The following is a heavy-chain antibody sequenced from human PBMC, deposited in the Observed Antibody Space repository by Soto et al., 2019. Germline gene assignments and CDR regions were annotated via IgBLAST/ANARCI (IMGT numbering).Heavy chain of an antibody. Sequence: GESLKISCKTSGHRFTTYWISWVRQMPGKGLEYMGKINPTDSETNYSPSFEGHVTFSVDRSTSTAYVRWNSLRASDTAMYYCASPTMTSTSFYYAMDVWGQGTTVTVSS. J-gene: IGHJ6*02. V-gene: IGHV5-10-1*01. D-gene: IGHD4-17*01. CDR1: GHRFTTYW. CDR2: INPTDSET. CDR3: ASPTMTSTSFYYAMDV.